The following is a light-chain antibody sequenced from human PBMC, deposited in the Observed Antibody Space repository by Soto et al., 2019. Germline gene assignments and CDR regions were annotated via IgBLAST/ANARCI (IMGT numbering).Light chain of an antibody. CDR2: RAS. V-gene: IGKV1-5*03. J-gene: IGKJ1*01. CDR1: QDIGTW. Sequence: DIQMTQSPSTLSASVGDRVTITCRASQDIGTWLAWYQQKPEKAPKVLIYRASHLESGVPSRFSASGSGTEFSLTINSLQADDFATYYCQQYHSYPWTFGQGTKVDI. CDR3: QQYHSYPWT.